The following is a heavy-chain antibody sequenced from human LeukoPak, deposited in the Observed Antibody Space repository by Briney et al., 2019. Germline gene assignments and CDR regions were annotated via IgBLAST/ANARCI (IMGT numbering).Heavy chain of an antibody. D-gene: IGHD3-22*01. CDR1: GFSFSTYT. V-gene: IGHV3-21*01. CDR2: ISSGSKYM. CDR3: ARKTAYYYDSSGPDDAFDI. Sequence: PGGSLRLSCVVSGFSFSTYTMNWVRQAPGKGLEWVSSISSGSKYMYFADSVKGRFTISRDNAKNSLYLQMNSLRAEDTAVYYCARKTAYYYDSSGPDDAFDIWGQGTMVTVSS. J-gene: IGHJ3*02.